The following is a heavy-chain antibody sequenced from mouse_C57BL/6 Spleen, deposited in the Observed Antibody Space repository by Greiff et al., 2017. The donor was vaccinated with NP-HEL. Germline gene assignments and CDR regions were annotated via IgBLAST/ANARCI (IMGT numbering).Heavy chain of an antibody. CDR2: IYPGDGDT. CDR3: ARLVGYDYSAIDY. CDR1: GYAFSSYW. Sequence: VQLQQSGAELVKPGASVKISCKASGYAFSSYWMNWVKQSPGKGLEWIGQIYPGDGDTNYNGKFKGKATLTDDKSSSTAYMQLSRLTSGDSAVFFCARLVGYDYSAIDYWGQGTTVTVSS. J-gene: IGHJ2*01. V-gene: IGHV1-80*01. D-gene: IGHD2-4*01.